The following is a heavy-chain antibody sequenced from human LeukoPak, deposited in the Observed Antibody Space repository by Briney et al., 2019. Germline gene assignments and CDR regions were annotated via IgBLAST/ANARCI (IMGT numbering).Heavy chain of an antibody. Sequence: SETLSLTCAVYGGSFSGYYWSWIRQPPGKGLEWIGEINHSGSTNYNPSLKSRVTISVDTSKNQFSLKLSSVTAADTAVYYCARGMYYDFWSGFPLWFDPWGQGTLVTVSS. D-gene: IGHD3-3*01. J-gene: IGHJ5*02. CDR3: ARGMYYDFWSGFPLWFDP. CDR2: INHSGST. CDR1: GGSFSGYY. V-gene: IGHV4-34*01.